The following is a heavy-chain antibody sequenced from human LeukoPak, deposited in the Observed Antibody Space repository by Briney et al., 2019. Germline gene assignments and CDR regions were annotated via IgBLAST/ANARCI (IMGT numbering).Heavy chain of an antibody. CDR1: GVSISSGENY. D-gene: IGHD4-17*01. V-gene: IGHV4-30-4*01. CDR2: ILYSGDT. J-gene: IGHJ4*02. Sequence: PSQTLSLTCTVSGVSISSGENYWTWIRQPPGKGLEWVGYILYSGDTYYNPSLKSRLTISLDMSKNQFSLKLKSVTPADTAVYYCARDPSDYGAFDSWGQGTQVIVSS. CDR3: ARDPSDYGAFDS.